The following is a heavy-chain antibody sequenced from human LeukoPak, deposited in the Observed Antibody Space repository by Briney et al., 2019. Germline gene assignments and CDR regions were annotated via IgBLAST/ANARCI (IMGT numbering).Heavy chain of an antibody. CDR3: AREVRGISGLYGFLVDY. Sequence: ASVKVSCKASGYTFTSYAMNWVRQAPGQGLEWMGWINTNTGNPTYAQGFTGRFVFSLDTSVSTAYLQISSLKAEDTAVYYCAREVRGISGLYGFLVDYWGQGTLVTVSS. J-gene: IGHJ4*02. CDR2: INTNTGNP. V-gene: IGHV7-4-1*02. D-gene: IGHD5-12*01. CDR1: GYTFTSYA.